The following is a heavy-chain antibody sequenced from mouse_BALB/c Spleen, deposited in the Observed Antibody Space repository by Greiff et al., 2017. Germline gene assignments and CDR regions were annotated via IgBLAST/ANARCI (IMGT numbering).Heavy chain of an antibody. J-gene: IGHJ2*01. CDR2: ISYSGST. Sequence: VQLKESGPGLVKPSQSLSLTCTVTGYSITSDYAWNWIRQFPGNKLEWMGYISYSGSTSYNPSLKSRISITRDTSKNQFFLQLNSVTTEDTATYYCARSNGYGSYFDYWGQGTTLTVSS. D-gene: IGHD2-2*01. CDR3: ARSNGYGSYFDY. CDR1: GYSITSDYA. V-gene: IGHV3-2*02.